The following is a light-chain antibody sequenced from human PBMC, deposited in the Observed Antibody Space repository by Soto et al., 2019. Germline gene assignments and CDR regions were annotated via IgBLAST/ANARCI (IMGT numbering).Light chain of an antibody. CDR1: QNVNNY. CDR3: QQRTKWPLT. J-gene: IGKJ4*01. V-gene: IGKV3-11*01. Sequence: EIVLTQSPATLSLSPGERATLSCRASQNVNNYLVWYQQKPGQAPRLLIYDAFNRAAGIPARFSGSGSGTDFTLTISSLEPEDFAVYYCQQRTKWPLTFGGGTKVEIK. CDR2: DAF.